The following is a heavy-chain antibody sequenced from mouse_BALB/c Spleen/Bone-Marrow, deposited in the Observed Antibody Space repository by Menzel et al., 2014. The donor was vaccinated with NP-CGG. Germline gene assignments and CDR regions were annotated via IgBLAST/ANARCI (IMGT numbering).Heavy chain of an antibody. CDR2: INPYNDGT. Sequence: VQLKQSGPELVKPGASVKMSCKASGYTFTAYVMHWVKQKPGQGLEWTGYINPYNDGTNYIEKFKGKATLTSDISSSTAYMELSSLTSEDSAVYYCAREGWLLRFDYWGQGTTLTVSS. CDR1: GYTFTAYV. CDR3: AREGWLLRFDY. D-gene: IGHD2-3*01. J-gene: IGHJ2*01. V-gene: IGHV1-14*01.